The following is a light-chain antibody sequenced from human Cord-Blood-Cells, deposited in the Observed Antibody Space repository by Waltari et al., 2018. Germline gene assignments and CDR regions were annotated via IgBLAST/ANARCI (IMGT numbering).Light chain of an antibody. J-gene: IGLJ3*02. Sequence: QAALTHPASVSGSPGQAIPISCTGTSSDVGSYNIVAWYQQHPGKAPKLMIYEGSRRPSGVSNRFSGSKSGNTASLTISGLQAEDEADYYCCSYAGSSTGVFGGGTKLTVL. CDR3: CSYAGSSTGV. CDR1: SSDVGSYNI. V-gene: IGLV2-23*01. CDR2: EGS.